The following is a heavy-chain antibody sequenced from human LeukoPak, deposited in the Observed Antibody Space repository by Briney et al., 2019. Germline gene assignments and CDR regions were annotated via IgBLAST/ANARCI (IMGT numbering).Heavy chain of an antibody. Sequence: GGSLRLSCAASGFSFDDYAMHWVRHAPGRGLEWVSAISWNGNSIVYADSVKGRFTIARDNAKNSLYLQMNSLRAEDTALYYCAKDGPDSSGWYYFDYWGQGTLVTVSS. CDR1: GFSFDDYA. J-gene: IGHJ4*02. CDR3: AKDGPDSSGWYYFDY. CDR2: ISWNGNSI. V-gene: IGHV3-9*01. D-gene: IGHD6-19*01.